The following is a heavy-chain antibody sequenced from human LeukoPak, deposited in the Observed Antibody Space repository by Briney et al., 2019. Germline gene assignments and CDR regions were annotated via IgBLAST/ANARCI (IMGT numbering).Heavy chain of an antibody. CDR3: ARVGPRKTQWLVYFRHGAGGNNWFDP. CDR1: GYTLTELS. J-gene: IGHJ5*02. D-gene: IGHD6-19*01. V-gene: IGHV1-24*01. Sequence: ASVKVSCKVSGYTLTELSMHWVRQAPGKGLEWMGGFDPEDGETIYAQKFQGRVTMTEDTSTDTAYMELRSLRSDDTAVYHCARVGPRKTQWLVYFRHGAGGNNWFDPWGQGTLVTISS. CDR2: FDPEDGET.